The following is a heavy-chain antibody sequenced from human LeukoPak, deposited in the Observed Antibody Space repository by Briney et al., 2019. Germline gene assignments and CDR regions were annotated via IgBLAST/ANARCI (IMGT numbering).Heavy chain of an antibody. CDR3: AGGYAFDV. J-gene: IGHJ3*01. CDR1: GDSVSSNNYA. CDR2: TYYRSQWHN. V-gene: IGHV6-1*01. Sequence: QTLSLTCSIAGDSVSSNNYAWNCIRQSPSRVLEWLGRTYYRSQWHNDYARSVMGRIRVEPDTSKNQLSLHLSSVTPDDTAVYYCAGGYAFDVWGQGTRVTVSS.